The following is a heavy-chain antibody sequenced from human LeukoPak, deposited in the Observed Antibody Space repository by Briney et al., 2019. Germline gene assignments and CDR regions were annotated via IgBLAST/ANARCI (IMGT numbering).Heavy chain of an antibody. D-gene: IGHD6-13*01. V-gene: IGHV4-34*01. Sequence: SETLSLTCAVYGGSFSGYYWSWIRQPPGKGLEWIGEISQSGTTNYNPSLKSRVTISVDTSKNQFSLNLRSVTAADTAIYYCARRTWYGTTYYYYFMDVWGKGTTVTVSS. CDR2: ISQSGTT. CDR1: GGSFSGYY. J-gene: IGHJ6*03. CDR3: ARRTWYGTTYYYYFMDV.